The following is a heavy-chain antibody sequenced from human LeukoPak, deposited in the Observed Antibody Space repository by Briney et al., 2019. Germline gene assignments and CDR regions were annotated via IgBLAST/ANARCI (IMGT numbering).Heavy chain of an antibody. J-gene: IGHJ4*02. D-gene: IGHD4-17*01. CDR1: GFTFSSYA. CDR2: IRSKAYGGTT. V-gene: IGHV3-49*04. Sequence: PGGSLRLSCAASGFTFSSYAMSWVRQAPGKGLEWVGFIRSKAYGGTTEYAASVKGRFTISRDDSKSIAYLQMNSLKTEDTAVYYCTRHDYGDMLWLDYWGQGTLVTVSS. CDR3: TRHDYGDMLWLDY.